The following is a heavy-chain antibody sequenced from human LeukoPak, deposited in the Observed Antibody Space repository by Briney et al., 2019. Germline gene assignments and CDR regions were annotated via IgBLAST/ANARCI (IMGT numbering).Heavy chain of an antibody. J-gene: IGHJ4*02. D-gene: IGHD1-26*01. Sequence: SETLSLTCTVSGGSISSSSYYWGWIRQPPGKGLEWIGSIYYSGSTYCNPSLKSRVTISVDTSKNQFSLKLSSVTAADTAVYYCARGTGSYTAPLFDYWGQGTLVTVSS. CDR1: GGSISSSSYY. CDR3: ARGTGSYTAPLFDY. CDR2: IYYSGST. V-gene: IGHV4-39*07.